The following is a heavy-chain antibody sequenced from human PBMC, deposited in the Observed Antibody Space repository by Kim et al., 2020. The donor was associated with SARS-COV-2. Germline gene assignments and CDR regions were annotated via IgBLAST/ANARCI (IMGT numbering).Heavy chain of an antibody. CDR3: ARLPHGYSSGWYDY. Sequence: SETLSLTCTVSGGSISSYYWSWIRQPPGKGLEWIGYIYYSGSTNYNPSLKSRVTISVDTSKNQFSLKLSSVTAADTAVYYCARLPHGYSSGWYDYWGQGTQGTVSS. CDR1: GGSISSYY. D-gene: IGHD6-19*01. CDR2: IYYSGST. V-gene: IGHV4-59*08. J-gene: IGHJ4*02.